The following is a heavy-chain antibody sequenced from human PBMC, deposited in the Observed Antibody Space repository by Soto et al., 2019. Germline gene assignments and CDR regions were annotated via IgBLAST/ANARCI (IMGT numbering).Heavy chain of an antibody. D-gene: IGHD5-12*01. J-gene: IGHJ3*02. Sequence: GESLKISCKGSGYRFTTNWIGWVRQMPGKGLEWMGIIYPPDSDTRYSPSFQGQVTISADKSTSTAYLQWSSLKASDTAMYYCARQRDGYTNDAFNIWGQGTMVTVSS. V-gene: IGHV5-51*01. CDR1: GYRFTTNW. CDR3: ARQRDGYTNDAFNI. CDR2: IYPPDSDT.